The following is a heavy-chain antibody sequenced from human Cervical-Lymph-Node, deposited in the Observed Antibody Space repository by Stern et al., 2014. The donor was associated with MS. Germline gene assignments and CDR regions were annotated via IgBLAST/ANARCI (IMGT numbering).Heavy chain of an antibody. Sequence: EVQLVESGGGLVQPGGSLRLSCAASGFTFSNSWMHLVRQAPGTGLVWVSRINRDGSTTTYADSVKGRFTISRDNAKNTLYLQMSSLRAEDTAVYYCTILSGPFDHWGQGTLVTVSS. D-gene: IGHD3-10*01. J-gene: IGHJ4*02. V-gene: IGHV3-74*02. CDR3: TILSGPFDH. CDR2: INRDGSTT. CDR1: GFTFSNSW.